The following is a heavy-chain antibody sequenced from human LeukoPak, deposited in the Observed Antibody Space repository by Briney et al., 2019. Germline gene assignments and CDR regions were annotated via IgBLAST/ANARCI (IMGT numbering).Heavy chain of an antibody. D-gene: IGHD5-12*01. V-gene: IGHV3-9*01. Sequence: GRSLRLSCAASGFTFDDYAMHWVRQAPGKGLEWVSGISWNSGSIGYADSVKGRFTISRDNAKNSLYLQMNSLRVEDTALYCCAKDRATKLNYYYGMDVWGQGTTVTVSS. CDR1: GFTFDDYA. CDR3: AKDRATKLNYYYGMDV. J-gene: IGHJ6*02. CDR2: ISWNSGSI.